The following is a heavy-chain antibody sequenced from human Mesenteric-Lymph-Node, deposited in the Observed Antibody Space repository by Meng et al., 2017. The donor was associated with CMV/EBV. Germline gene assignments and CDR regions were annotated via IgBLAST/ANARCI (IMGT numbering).Heavy chain of an antibody. D-gene: IGHD2-2*01. J-gene: IGHJ4*02. V-gene: IGHV4-34*01. CDR2: INHSGST. Sequence: YGGTFSGYYWRWIRQHPGKGLEWIGEINHSGSTNYNPSLKSRVTISVDTSKNQFSLKLNSVTAADTAVYYCARALPYCSSTSCYLDYWGQGTLVTVSS. CDR3: ARALPYCSSTSCYLDY. CDR1: GGTFSGYY.